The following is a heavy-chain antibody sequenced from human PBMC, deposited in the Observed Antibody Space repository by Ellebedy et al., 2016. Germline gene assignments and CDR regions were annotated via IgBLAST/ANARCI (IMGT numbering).Heavy chain of an antibody. J-gene: IGHJ6*02. Sequence: SQTLSLTXXISGDSVSSNSAAWNWIRQSPSRGLEWLGRTYYRSKWYNDYAVSVKSRITINPDTSKNQFSLQLNSVTPEDTAVYYCAREVPGPRTQGVYYYGMDVWGQGTTVTVSS. D-gene: IGHD2-2*01. CDR2: TYYRSKWYN. V-gene: IGHV6-1*01. CDR3: AREVPGPRTQGVYYYGMDV. CDR1: GDSVSSNSAA.